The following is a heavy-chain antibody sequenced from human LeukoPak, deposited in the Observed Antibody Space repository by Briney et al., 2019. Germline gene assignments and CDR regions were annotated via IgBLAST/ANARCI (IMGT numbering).Heavy chain of an antibody. J-gene: IGHJ4*02. D-gene: IGHD3-10*01. CDR1: GFTFSSYA. Sequence: PGGSLRLSCAASGFTFSSYAMSWVRQAPGQGLEWISAINGSGGSTYYADSVQGRFTISRANSITTLYLELNSLRAEDTAVYYCAPHPNGYGAGSYRRTTWYYFDYWGQGPLVSVSS. CDR2: INGSGGST. CDR3: APHPNGYGAGSYRRTTWYYFDY. V-gene: IGHV3-23*01.